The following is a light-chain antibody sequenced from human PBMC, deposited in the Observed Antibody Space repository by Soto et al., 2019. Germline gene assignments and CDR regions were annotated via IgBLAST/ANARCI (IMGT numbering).Light chain of an antibody. J-gene: IGKJ1*01. Sequence: DIVMTQSPDSLAVSLGERATINCKSSQSVLYSSNNKNYLSWYQQKLGQPPKLLIYWASTRESGVPDRFSGSGSGADFTLTISSLQAEDVAVYYCQQYYSTPWTFGQGTKVVIK. CDR1: QSVLYSSNNKNY. CDR3: QQYYSTPWT. CDR2: WAS. V-gene: IGKV4-1*01.